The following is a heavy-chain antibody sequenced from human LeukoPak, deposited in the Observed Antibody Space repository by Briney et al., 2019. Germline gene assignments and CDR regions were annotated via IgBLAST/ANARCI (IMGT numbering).Heavy chain of an antibody. CDR2: INPNSGGT. CDR3: AREFRVTTVVTPYYFDY. D-gene: IGHD4-23*01. J-gene: IGHJ4*02. Sequence: GASVKVSCKASGYTFTGYYMHWVRQAPGQGLEWMGWINPNSGGTNYAQKFQGWVTMTRDASISTAYMELSRLRSDDTAVYYCAREFRVTTVVTPYYFDYWGQGTLVTVSS. CDR1: GYTFTGYY. V-gene: IGHV1-2*04.